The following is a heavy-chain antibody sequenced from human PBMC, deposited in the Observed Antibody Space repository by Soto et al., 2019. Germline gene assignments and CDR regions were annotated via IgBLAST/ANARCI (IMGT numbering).Heavy chain of an antibody. CDR1: GGSISSYY. J-gene: IGHJ5*02. CDR2: IYYSGST. V-gene: IGHV4-59*01. CDR3: ARDLVNCSGGSCYWFDP. Sequence: SETLSLTCTVSGGSISSYYWSWIRQPPGKGLEWIGYIYYSGSTNYNPSLKSRVTISVDTSKNQFSLKLSSVTAADTAVYYCARDLVNCSGGSCYWFDPWGQGTLVTVSS. D-gene: IGHD2-15*01.